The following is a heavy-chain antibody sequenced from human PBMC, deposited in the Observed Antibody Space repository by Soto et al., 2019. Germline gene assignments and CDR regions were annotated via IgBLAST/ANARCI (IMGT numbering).Heavy chain of an antibody. CDR3: AAGGGQSSSSSGSIYFG. D-gene: IGHD3-22*01. CDR2: INTGNGNT. J-gene: IGHJ4*02. Sequence: QVQLVQSGAEVKKPGASVKVSCKASGYSFTTYAIQWVRQAPGQTFEWMGWINTGNGNTKYSQNFQGRVTLTRDTSATTVYMELGSLRSEDRAVYYCAAGGGQSSSSSGSIYFGWGQGTLVTVSS. V-gene: IGHV1-3*04. CDR1: GYSFTTYA.